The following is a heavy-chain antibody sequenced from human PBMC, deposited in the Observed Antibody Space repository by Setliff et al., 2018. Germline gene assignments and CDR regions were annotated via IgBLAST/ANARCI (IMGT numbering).Heavy chain of an antibody. CDR1: GGSISSDDYY. J-gene: IGHJ4*02. CDR3: ARESRYYYDNLGTLDY. CDR2: IYSSGST. Sequence: PSETLSLTCTVSGGSISSDDYYWSWIRQPPGKGLEWIGYIYSSGSTYYNPSLKSRVSISVDTSKNQFSLKLSSVTAADTAVYYCARESRYYYDNLGTLDYWGQGTLVTVSS. V-gene: IGHV4-30-4*01. D-gene: IGHD3-22*01.